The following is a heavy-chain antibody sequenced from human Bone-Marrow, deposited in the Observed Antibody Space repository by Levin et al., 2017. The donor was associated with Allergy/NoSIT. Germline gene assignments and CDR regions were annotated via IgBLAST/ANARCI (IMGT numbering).Heavy chain of an antibody. V-gene: IGHV4-59*02. D-gene: IGHD3-10*01. Sequence: SETLSLTCSVSGGSVNDYYWNWIRQSPGKGLEWIGYIYKSGTTDYSHSLKSRVTISVDTSKNQLSLKLTSVTAADTAVYFCARIPSLLLLDGAFDIWVQGTVVIVSS. J-gene: IGHJ3*02. CDR3: ARIPSLLLLDGAFDI. CDR1: GGSVNDYY. CDR2: IYKSGTT.